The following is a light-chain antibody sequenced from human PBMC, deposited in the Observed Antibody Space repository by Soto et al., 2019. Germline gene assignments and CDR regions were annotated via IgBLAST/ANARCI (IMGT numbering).Light chain of an antibody. CDR2: AAS. CDR3: QQSYITPYT. CDR1: QSISVH. V-gene: IGKV1-39*01. J-gene: IGKJ2*01. Sequence: DIQMTQSPSSLSASVGDTVTITCRASQSISVHLNWYQQKGGKVPKLLIYAASNLYSGVPSRFSGSGSETDFALTISSLQPEDFANYYCQQSYITPYTFGQGTRLEIK.